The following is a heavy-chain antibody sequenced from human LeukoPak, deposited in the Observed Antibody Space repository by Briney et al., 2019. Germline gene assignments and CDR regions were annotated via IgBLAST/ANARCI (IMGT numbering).Heavy chain of an antibody. D-gene: IGHD1-26*01. Sequence: GASVKVSCKASGYTFTGYYMHWVRQAPGQGLEWMGRIDPNSGGTNYAQKFQGRVTMTRDTSISTAYMELSRLRSEDTAVYYCASGSGSYYRKAFDIWGQGTMVTVSS. V-gene: IGHV1-2*06. CDR2: IDPNSGGT. CDR3: ASGSGSYYRKAFDI. J-gene: IGHJ3*02. CDR1: GYTFTGYY.